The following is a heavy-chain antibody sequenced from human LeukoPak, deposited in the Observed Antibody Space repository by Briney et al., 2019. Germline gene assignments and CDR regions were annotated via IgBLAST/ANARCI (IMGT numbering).Heavy chain of an antibody. CDR1: GFTFNGYA. Sequence: PGGSLRLSCAASGFTFNGYAMSWVRQAPGKGLEWVSAISPTGAGIYYADYVKGLFTISRDNSKNTLYLQMNSLRAEDTAVYYCAKYTERAFDIWGQGTMVTVSS. D-gene: IGHD2-2*02. J-gene: IGHJ3*02. CDR3: AKYTERAFDI. CDR2: ISPTGAGI. V-gene: IGHV3-23*01.